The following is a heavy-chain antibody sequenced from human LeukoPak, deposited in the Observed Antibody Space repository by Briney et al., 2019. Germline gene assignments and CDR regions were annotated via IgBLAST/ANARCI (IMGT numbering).Heavy chain of an antibody. Sequence: GRSLRLSCAASGFTFSSYSMNWVRQAPGKGLEWVSSISSSSSYIYYADSVKGRFTISRDNAKNSLYLQMNSLRAEDTAVYYCARGGSGYPFDYWGQGTLVTVSS. CDR3: ARGGSGYPFDY. D-gene: IGHD3-22*01. V-gene: IGHV3-21*01. J-gene: IGHJ4*02. CDR1: GFTFSSYS. CDR2: ISSSSSYI.